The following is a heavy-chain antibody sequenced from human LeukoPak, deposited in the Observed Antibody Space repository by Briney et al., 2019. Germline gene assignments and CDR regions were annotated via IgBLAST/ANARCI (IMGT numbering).Heavy chain of an antibody. CDR2: ISSSGSTI. Sequence: PGGSLRLSCAASGFTFSDYYMSWIRQAPGKGLEWVSYISSSGSTIYYADSVKGRFTISRDNAKNSLYLQMSSLRAEDTAVYYCARVMEWGYYYYMDVWGQRDHGHRLL. CDR3: ARVMEWGYYYYMDV. CDR1: GFTFSDYY. J-gene: IGHJ6*03. D-gene: IGHD3-3*01. V-gene: IGHV3-11*04.